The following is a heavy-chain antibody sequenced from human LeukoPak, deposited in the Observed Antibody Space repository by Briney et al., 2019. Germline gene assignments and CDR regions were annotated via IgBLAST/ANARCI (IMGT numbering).Heavy chain of an antibody. CDR1: GFTFSSYW. V-gene: IGHV3-7*01. CDR2: IKQDGSEK. J-gene: IGHJ4*02. D-gene: IGHD3-3*01. CDR3: ARAHDLWSGYDYFDY. Sequence: GGSLRLSCAASGFTFSSYWMSWVRQAPGKGLEWVANIKQDGSEKYYVDSVKGRFTISRDNAKNSLYLQMNSLRAEDTAVYYCARAHDLWSGYDYFDYWGQGTLVTVSS.